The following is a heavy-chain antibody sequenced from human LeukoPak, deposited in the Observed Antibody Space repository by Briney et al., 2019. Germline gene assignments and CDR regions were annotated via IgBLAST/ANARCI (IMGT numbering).Heavy chain of an antibody. Sequence: PSETLSLTCAVYGGSFSGYYWSWIRQPPGKGLEWIGEINHSGSTNYNPSLKSRVTISVDTSKNQFSLKLSSVTAADTAVYYCARIPLLQRYPYYFDYWGQGTLVTVSS. CDR3: ARIPLLQRYPYYFDY. CDR1: GGSFSGYY. CDR2: INHSGST. D-gene: IGHD2-21*01. V-gene: IGHV4-34*01. J-gene: IGHJ4*02.